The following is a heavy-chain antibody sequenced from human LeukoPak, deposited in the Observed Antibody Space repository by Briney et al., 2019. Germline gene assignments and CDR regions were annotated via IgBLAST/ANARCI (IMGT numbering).Heavy chain of an antibody. D-gene: IGHD5-24*01. CDR2: INHSGST. Sequence: KPSETLSLTCAVYGGSFSGYYWSWIRQPPGKGLEWIGEINHSGSTNYNPSLKSRVTISVDTSKNQFSLKLSSVTAADTAVYYCARGRGRWLQLRGFDYWGQGTLVTVSS. J-gene: IGHJ4*02. V-gene: IGHV4-34*01. CDR1: GGSFSGYY. CDR3: ARGRGRWLQLRGFDY.